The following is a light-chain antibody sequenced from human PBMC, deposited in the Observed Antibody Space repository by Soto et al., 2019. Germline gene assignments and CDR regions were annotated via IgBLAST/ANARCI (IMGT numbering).Light chain of an antibody. V-gene: IGLV1-40*01. CDR1: SSNIGAGYD. Sequence: QAVVTQPPSLSGAPGQRVTISCTGSSSNIGAGYDVHWYQQLPGTAPKLLIYGNSNRPSGVPDRFSGSKSGTSASLPITGLPAEDEADYYCQSYDSSLSGVVFGGGTKLTVL. J-gene: IGLJ2*01. CDR3: QSYDSSLSGVV. CDR2: GNS.